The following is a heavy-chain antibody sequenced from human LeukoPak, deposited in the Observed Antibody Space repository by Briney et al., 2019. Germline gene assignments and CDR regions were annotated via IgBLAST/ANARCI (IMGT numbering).Heavy chain of an antibody. D-gene: IGHD5-12*01. CDR1: GYTFTSYG. Sequence: ASVKVSCKAFGYTFTSYGISWVRQAPGQGLEWMGWISGYNGNTNYAQKLQGRVTMTTDTSTSTAYMELRSLRSDDTAVYYCARVHSGYASLDYWGQGTLVTVSS. J-gene: IGHJ4*02. CDR2: ISGYNGNT. CDR3: ARVHSGYASLDY. V-gene: IGHV1-18*01.